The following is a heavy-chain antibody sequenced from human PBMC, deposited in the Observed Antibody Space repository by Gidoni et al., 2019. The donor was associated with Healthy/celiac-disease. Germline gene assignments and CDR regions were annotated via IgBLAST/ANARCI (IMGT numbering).Heavy chain of an antibody. CDR3: ARRVATTEVCLDI. J-gene: IGHJ3*02. CDR2: INPNSGGT. D-gene: IGHD5-12*01. Sequence: QVPLVQSGAEVKKPGASVKVSCKAYGYTFTGYYMHWVRQAPGQGLEWMGWINPNSGGTNYAQKFQGRVTMTRDTSISTAYMELSRLRSDDTAVYYCARRVATTEVCLDIWGQGTMVTVSS. CDR1: GYTFTGYY. V-gene: IGHV1-2*02.